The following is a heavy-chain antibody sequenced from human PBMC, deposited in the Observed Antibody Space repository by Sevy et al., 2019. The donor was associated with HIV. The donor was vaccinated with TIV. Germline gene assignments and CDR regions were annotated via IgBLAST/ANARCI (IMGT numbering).Heavy chain of an antibody. CDR1: GCTFTSYD. Sequence: ASVKVSCKASGCTFTSYDINWVRQASGQGLEWMGWMNPNTGNTGYAQKFQGRVTMTRNTSISTAYMELSSLRSEDTAVYYCARHRDYYDSSGYGTFDPWGQGTLVTVSS. D-gene: IGHD3-22*01. J-gene: IGHJ5*02. V-gene: IGHV1-8*01. CDR2: MNPNTGNT. CDR3: ARHRDYYDSSGYGTFDP.